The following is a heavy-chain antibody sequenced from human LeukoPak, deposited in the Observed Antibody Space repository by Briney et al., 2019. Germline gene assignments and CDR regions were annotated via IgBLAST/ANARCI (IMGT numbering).Heavy chain of an antibody. CDR3: ARDFRSYYYDSSFQH. CDR2: MNPNSGNT. J-gene: IGHJ1*01. D-gene: IGHD3-22*01. CDR1: GYTFTSYD. V-gene: IGHV1-8*01. Sequence: GASVKVSCKASGYTFTSYDINWVRQATGQGLEWMGWMNPNSGNTGYAQKFQGRVTMTRNTSISTAYMELSSLRSEDTAVYYCARDFRSYYYDSSFQHWGQGTLVTVSS.